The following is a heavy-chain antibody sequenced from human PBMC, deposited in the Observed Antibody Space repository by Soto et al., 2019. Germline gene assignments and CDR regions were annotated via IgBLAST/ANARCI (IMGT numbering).Heavy chain of an antibody. CDR1: GYTLTELS. CDR3: ATGFYNWFDP. CDR2: FDPEDGET. J-gene: IGHJ5*02. Sequence: AASVKVSCKVSGYTLTELSMHCVRQAPGKGLEWMGGFDPEDGETIYAQKFQGRVTMTEDTSTDTAYMELSSLRSEDTAVYYCATGFYNWFDPWGQGTLVTVSS. V-gene: IGHV1-24*01.